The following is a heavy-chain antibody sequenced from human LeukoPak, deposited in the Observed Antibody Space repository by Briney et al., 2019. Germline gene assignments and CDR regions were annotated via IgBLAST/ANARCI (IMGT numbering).Heavy chain of an antibody. J-gene: IGHJ4*02. CDR1: GYTFTSYG. CDR3: ARRRLWFGEFYFDY. CDR2: ISAYNGNT. V-gene: IGHV1-18*01. D-gene: IGHD3-10*01. Sequence: ASVKVSCKASGYTFTSYGLSWVRQAPGQGLEWMGWISAYNGNTNNAQKLQGRVTMTTDTSTSTAYMELRSLRFDNSAVYYCARRRLWFGEFYFDYWGQGTLVTVSS.